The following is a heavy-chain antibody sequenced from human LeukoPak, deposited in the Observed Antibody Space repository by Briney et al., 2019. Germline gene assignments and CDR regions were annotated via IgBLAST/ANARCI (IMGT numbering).Heavy chain of an antibody. CDR2: IGGRGGST. J-gene: IGHJ4*02. CDR1: GFTFSSYW. CDR3: AKELLSQDGYSALNY. Sequence: GGSLRLSCAASGFTFSSYWMNWVRQAPGKGLEWVSAIGGRGGSTDYADSVKGRFTISRDYSKNTLYLQMNSLRAEDTAVYYCAKELLSQDGYSALNYWGQGTLVTVSS. V-gene: IGHV3-23*01. D-gene: IGHD5-24*01.